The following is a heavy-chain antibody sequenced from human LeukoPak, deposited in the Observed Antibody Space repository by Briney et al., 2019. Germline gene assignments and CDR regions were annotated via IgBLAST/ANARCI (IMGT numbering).Heavy chain of an antibody. D-gene: IGHD6-13*01. V-gene: IGHV4-59*12. J-gene: IGHJ6*03. Sequence: SETLSLTCTVSGPFIKTYYWSWIRQVPGKGLEWIGHIYDSGNTNYNPSLKSRVTISVDTSKNQFSLKLSSVTAADTAVYYCATFVAAARCYYYYMDVWGKGTTVTVSS. CDR3: ATFVAAARCYYYYMDV. CDR1: GPFIKTYY. CDR2: IYDSGNT.